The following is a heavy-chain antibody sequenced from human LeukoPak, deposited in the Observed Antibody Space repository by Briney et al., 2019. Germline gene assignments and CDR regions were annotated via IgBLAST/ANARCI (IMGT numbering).Heavy chain of an antibody. J-gene: IGHJ4*02. CDR1: GFTFSSYS. CDR3: ARAYGYSSSWYSFDY. D-gene: IGHD6-13*01. CDR2: ISSSSYI. Sequence: GGSLRLSCAASGFTFSSYSMNWVRQAPGKGLEWVSSISSSSYIYYADSVKGRFTISRDNAKNSLYLQMNSLRAEDTAVYYCARAYGYSSSWYSFDYWGQGTLVTVSS. V-gene: IGHV3-21*01.